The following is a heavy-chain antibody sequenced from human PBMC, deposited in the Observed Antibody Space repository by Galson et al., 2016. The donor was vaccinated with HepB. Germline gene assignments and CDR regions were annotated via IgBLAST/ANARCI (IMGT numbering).Heavy chain of an antibody. D-gene: IGHD1-26*01. J-gene: IGHJ4*02. V-gene: IGHV4-59*08. CDR1: GVSISNYF. Sequence: SETLSLTCSVSGVSISNYFWIWIRQSSGKGLEWIGYIHYTGYTSYNPSLNNRVTISLDRSRNQFSLKLRSVTAADTAVYYCARRWSGIDHWGQGTLVTVSS. CDR3: ARRWSGIDH. CDR2: IHYTGYT.